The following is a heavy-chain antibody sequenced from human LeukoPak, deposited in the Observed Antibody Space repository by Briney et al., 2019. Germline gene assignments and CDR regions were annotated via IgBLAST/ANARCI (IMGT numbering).Heavy chain of an antibody. Sequence: HSGGSLRLSCAASGFTFSSYEMNWVRQAPGKGLEWVSYTSSSGSTVYYADSVKGRFTISRDNAKNSLYLQMNSLRAEDTAVYYCAREQNTYNWNRFDHWGQGTLVTVSS. V-gene: IGHV3-48*03. D-gene: IGHD1-20*01. CDR1: GFTFSSYE. CDR2: TSSSGSTV. J-gene: IGHJ4*02. CDR3: AREQNTYNWNRFDH.